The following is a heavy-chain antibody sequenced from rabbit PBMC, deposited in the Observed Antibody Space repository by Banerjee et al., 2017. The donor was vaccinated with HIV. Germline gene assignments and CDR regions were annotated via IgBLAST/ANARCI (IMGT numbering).Heavy chain of an antibody. V-gene: IGHV1S40*01. J-gene: IGHJ4*01. D-gene: IGHD4-1*01. CDR3: ARNLGSGWGGHFYYFNL. Sequence: QSLEESGGDLVKPGASLTLTCTASGFSFSSSYYMCWVRQAPGKGPEWIACIYAGDGSTDYASWAKGRFTISETSSTTVTLQMTSLTAADTATYFCARNLGSGWGGHFYYFNLWGPGTLVT. CDR1: GFSFSSSYY. CDR2: IYAGDGST.